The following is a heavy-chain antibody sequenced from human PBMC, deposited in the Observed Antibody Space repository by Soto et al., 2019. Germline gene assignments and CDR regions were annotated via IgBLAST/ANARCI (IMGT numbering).Heavy chain of an antibody. D-gene: IGHD6-19*01. Sequence: QVQLVESGGGVVQPGRSLRLSCAASGFTFSSYGMHWVRQAPGKGLEWVAVISYDGSNKYYADSVKGRFTISRDNSKNTLYLQMSSLRAEDTAVYYCVKDGSSGLPYYYSMDVWGQGTKVTVSS. V-gene: IGHV3-30*18. CDR1: GFTFSSYG. J-gene: IGHJ6*02. CDR3: VKDGSSGLPYYYSMDV. CDR2: ISYDGSNK.